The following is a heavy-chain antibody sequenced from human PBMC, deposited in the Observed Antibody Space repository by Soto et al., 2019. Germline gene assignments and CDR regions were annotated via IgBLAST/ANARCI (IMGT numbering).Heavy chain of an antibody. D-gene: IGHD5-12*01. CDR2: IYYSGST. Sequence: QVPLQESGPGLVKPSQTLSLTCTVSGGSISSGDYYWSWIRQPPGKGLEWIGYIYYSGSTYYNPSLKSRVTISVDTSKNQFSLELSSVTAADTAVYYCARAQRGMATLDYWGQGTLVTVSS. CDR3: ARAQRGMATLDY. CDR1: GGSISSGDYY. J-gene: IGHJ4*02. V-gene: IGHV4-30-4*01.